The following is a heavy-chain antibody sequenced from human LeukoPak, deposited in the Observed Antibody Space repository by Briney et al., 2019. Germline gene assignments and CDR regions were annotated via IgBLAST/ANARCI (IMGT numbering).Heavy chain of an antibody. CDR2: IFHSGST. D-gene: IGHD3-10*01. J-gene: IGHJ5*02. V-gene: IGHV4-30-2*01. Sequence: SQTLSLTCVVSGDSISSAAYSWSWIRQPPGEGLEWIGYIFHSGSTFYNPSLKSRVTISVDNSKNQFSLRLSPVTAADTAVYYCARELWFANAPGSWLDPWGQGTLVTVSS. CDR1: GDSISSAAYS. CDR3: ARELWFANAPGSWLDP.